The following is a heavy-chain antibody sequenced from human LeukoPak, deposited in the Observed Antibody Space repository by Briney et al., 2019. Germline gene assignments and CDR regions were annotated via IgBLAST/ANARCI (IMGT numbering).Heavy chain of an antibody. CDR3: ARGGISSYGDYYFDY. J-gene: IGHJ4*02. Sequence: GGSLRLSCAASGFTVSSNYMSWVRQAPGKGLEWVSVIYSGGSTYYADSVEGRFTISRDNSKNTLYLQMNSLRAEDTAVYYCARGGISSYGDYYFDYWGQGTLVTVSS. CDR2: IYSGGST. CDR1: GFTVSSNY. D-gene: IGHD4-17*01. V-gene: IGHV3-53*01.